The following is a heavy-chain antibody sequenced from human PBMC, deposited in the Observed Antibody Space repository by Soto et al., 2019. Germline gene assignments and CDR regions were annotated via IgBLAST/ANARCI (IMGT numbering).Heavy chain of an antibody. CDR2: IYYSGST. CDR3: ARDQVPSITIFGVAPRGGMDV. V-gene: IGHV4-31*03. CDR1: GGSISSGGYY. J-gene: IGHJ6*02. D-gene: IGHD3-3*01. Sequence: SETLSLTCTVSGGSISSGGYYWSWIRQHPGKGLEGIGYIYYSGSTNYNPSLKSRVTISVDTSKNQFSLKLSSVTAADTAVYYCARDQVPSITIFGVAPRGGMDVWGQGTTVTVSS.